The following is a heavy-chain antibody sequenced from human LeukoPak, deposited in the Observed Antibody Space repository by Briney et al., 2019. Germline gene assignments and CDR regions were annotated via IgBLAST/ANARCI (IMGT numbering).Heavy chain of an antibody. CDR1: GYTFTSYG. J-gene: IGHJ4*02. CDR3: ARAAAARPAYFDY. D-gene: IGHD6-6*01. V-gene: IGHV1-18*01. CDR2: ISTYNGHT. Sequence: GASVKVSCTASGYTFTSYGISWVRQAPGQGLEWMGWISTYNGHTKYPQKLQGRVTMTTDTSTSTAYMELRSLRSDDTAVYYCARAAAARPAYFDYWGQGTLVTVSS.